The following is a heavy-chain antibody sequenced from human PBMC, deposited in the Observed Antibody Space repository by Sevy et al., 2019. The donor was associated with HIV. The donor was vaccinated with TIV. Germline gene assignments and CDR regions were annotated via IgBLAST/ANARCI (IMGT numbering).Heavy chain of an antibody. Sequence: GGSLILSCVVSGISFTTSGMHWVRQAPGKGLEWVAVISYHGRDKFYAESVKGRSTISRDNSKNMLYLQMNSLRAEDTAVYYCAKDFTGYNGMDVWGQGTKVTVSS. CDR3: AKDFTGYNGMDV. CDR2: ISYHGRDK. J-gene: IGHJ6*02. V-gene: IGHV3-30*18. D-gene: IGHD3-9*01. CDR1: GISFTTSG.